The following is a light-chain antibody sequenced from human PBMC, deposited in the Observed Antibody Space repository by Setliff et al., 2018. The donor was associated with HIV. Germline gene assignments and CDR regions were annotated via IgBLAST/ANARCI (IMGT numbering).Light chain of an antibody. CDR2: NTK. J-gene: IGLJ1*01. CDR1: SGSVSASHY. Sequence: QTVVTQEPSLSVSPGGTVTLTCGLTSGSVSASHYPSWNQQTPGQAPRTLIYNTKTRSSGVPDRFSGSILGNKAALTITGAQADDECDYYCVLYMDWGMVFGTGTKVTVL. V-gene: IGLV8-61*01. CDR3: VLYMDWGMV.